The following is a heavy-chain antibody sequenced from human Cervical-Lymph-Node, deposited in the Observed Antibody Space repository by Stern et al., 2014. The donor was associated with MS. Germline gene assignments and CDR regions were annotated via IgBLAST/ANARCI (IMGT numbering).Heavy chain of an antibody. CDR1: GFNFTTYG. CDR3: ARDTAIAMPWSGGFCDY. Sequence: MQLVESGGGVVQPGRSLRLSCAASGFNFTTYGMHWVRQAPGKGLEWVAVISYDGSHGYYADSVKGRFTISRDNSKNTLYLNMNSLRADDTAVYYCARDTAIAMPWSGGFCDYWGQGALVTVSS. V-gene: IGHV3-30*03. D-gene: IGHD2-2*02. CDR2: ISYDGSHG. J-gene: IGHJ4*02.